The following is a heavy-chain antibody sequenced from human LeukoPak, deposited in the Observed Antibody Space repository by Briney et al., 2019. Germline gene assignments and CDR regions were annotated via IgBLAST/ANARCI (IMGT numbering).Heavy chain of an antibody. CDR2: NSSVGSTM. D-gene: IGHD1-14*01. V-gene: IGHV3-48*01. CDR3: ANLKPPAPDGLDI. CDR1: RFTFSDYS. Sequence: GGSLRLSCAASRFTFSDYSMNWVRQAPGKGLEWVSYNSSVGSTMYYADSVKGRFTISRDNAKNSVYLQMNSLRAEDTAVYYCANLKPPAPDGLDIWGQGTMITVSS. J-gene: IGHJ3*02.